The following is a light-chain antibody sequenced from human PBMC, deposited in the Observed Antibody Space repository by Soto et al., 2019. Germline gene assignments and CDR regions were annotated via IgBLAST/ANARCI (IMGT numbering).Light chain of an antibody. CDR2: GAS. CDR3: QQYGSSPRT. J-gene: IGKJ1*01. CDR1: QCFSSSY. Sequence: EIVLTQSPGTLSLSPGERATLSCRASQCFSSSYLAWYQQKPGQAPRLLIYGASSRATGIPDRFSGSGSGTDCTLTIGRLEPEDFAVYYCQQYGSSPRTFGQGTKVDIK. V-gene: IGKV3-20*01.